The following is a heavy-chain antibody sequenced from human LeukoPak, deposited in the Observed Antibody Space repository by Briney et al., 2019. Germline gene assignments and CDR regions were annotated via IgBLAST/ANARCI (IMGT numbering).Heavy chain of an antibody. Sequence: PSETLSLTCAVYGGSFSDYYWSWIRQPPGKGLEWIGEINHSGSTNYNPSLKSRVTISVDTSKNQFSLKLSSVTAADTAVYYCARVSGYDYDYWGQGTLVTVSS. CDR2: INHSGST. CDR1: GGSFSDYY. V-gene: IGHV4-34*01. D-gene: IGHD5-12*01. CDR3: ARVSGYDYDY. J-gene: IGHJ4*02.